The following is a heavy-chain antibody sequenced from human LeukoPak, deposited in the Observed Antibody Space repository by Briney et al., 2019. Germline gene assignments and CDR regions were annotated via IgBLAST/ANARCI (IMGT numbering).Heavy chain of an antibody. Sequence: SETLSLTCAVYGRSFSGYYWSWIRQPPGKGLEWIGEINHSGSTNYNPSLKSRVTISVDTSKNQFSLKLSSVTAADTAVYYCARGNGSSGVVIAYYYGMDVWGQGTTVTVSS. D-gene: IGHD3-3*01. CDR3: ARGNGSSGVVIAYYYGMDV. V-gene: IGHV4-34*01. J-gene: IGHJ6*02. CDR2: INHSGST. CDR1: GRSFSGYY.